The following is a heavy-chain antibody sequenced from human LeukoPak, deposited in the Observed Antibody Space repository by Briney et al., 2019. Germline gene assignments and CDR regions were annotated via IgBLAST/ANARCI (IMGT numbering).Heavy chain of an antibody. V-gene: IGHV7-4-1*02. D-gene: IGHD5-18*01. Sequence: ASVKVSCKASGYTFNNYAVNWVRQAPGQGLEWMGRINTNTGNPTYAQGFTGRFVFSSDTSVSTAYLQISSLKAEDTAVYYCARDRPEIGYSYGRNWFDPWGQGTLVTVSS. CDR1: GYTFNNYA. CDR2: INTNTGNP. CDR3: ARDRPEIGYSYGRNWFDP. J-gene: IGHJ5*02.